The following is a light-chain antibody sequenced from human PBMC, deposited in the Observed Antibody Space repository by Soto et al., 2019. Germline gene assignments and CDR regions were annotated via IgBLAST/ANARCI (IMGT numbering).Light chain of an antibody. Sequence: EIVLTQSPGTLSLSPGERATLSCRASQSVNTKYLAWYQQKPGQAPRLLISGVSSRATGIPDRFSGSGSGTDFILTIIRVEPEDFAVYYCQQFGTSSLVTFGPGTKVDIK. J-gene: IGKJ3*01. CDR1: QSVNTKY. V-gene: IGKV3-20*01. CDR2: GVS. CDR3: QQFGTSSLVT.